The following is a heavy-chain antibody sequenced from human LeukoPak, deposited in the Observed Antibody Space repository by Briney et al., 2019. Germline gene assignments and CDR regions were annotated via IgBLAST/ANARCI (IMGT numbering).Heavy chain of an antibody. CDR3: AKRGVVIRVILVGFHKEAYYFDS. V-gene: IGHV3-23*01. CDR1: GITLSNYG. Sequence: GGSLRLSCAVSGITLSNYGRSWFRQAPGMGLEGGSGRSGSGGNTYYADSVKGRFTISRDNSKNTLYLQMNSLRAEDTAVYFCAKRGVVIRVILVGFHKEAYYFDSWGQGALVTVSS. J-gene: IGHJ4*02. CDR2: RSGSGGNT. D-gene: IGHD3-22*01.